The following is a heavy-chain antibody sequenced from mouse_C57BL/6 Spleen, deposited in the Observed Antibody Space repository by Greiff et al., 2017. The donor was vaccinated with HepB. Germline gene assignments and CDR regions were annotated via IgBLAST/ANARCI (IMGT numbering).Heavy chain of an antibody. J-gene: IGHJ3*01. V-gene: IGHV1-55*01. CDR1: GYTFTSYW. CDR2: IYPGSGST. CDR3: ARSDYGYDDGAWFAY. Sequence: QVQLQQPGAELVKPGASVKMSCKASGYTFTSYWITWVKQRPGQGLEWIGDIYPGSGSTNYNEKFKSKATLTVDTSSSTAYMQLSSLTSEDSAVYYCARSDYGYDDGAWFAYWGQGTLVTVSA. D-gene: IGHD2-2*01.